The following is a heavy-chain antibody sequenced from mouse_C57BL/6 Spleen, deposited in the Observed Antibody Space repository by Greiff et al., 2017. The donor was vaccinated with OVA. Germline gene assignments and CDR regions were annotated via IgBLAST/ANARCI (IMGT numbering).Heavy chain of an antibody. V-gene: IGHV1-26*01. Sequence: VQLQQSGPELVKPGASVKISCKASGYTFTDYYMNWVKQSHGKSLEWIGDINPNNGGTSYNQKFKGKATLTVDKSSSTAYMELRSLTSEDSAVYYSARWGQLYFDYWGQGTTLTVSS. CDR3: ARWGQLYFDY. J-gene: IGHJ2*01. D-gene: IGHD6-1*01. CDR1: GYTFTDYY. CDR2: INPNNGGT.